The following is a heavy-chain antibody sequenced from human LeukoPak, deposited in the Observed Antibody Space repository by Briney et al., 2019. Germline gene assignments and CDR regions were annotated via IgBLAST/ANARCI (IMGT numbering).Heavy chain of an antibody. Sequence: SETLSLTCSVSGDSILSSSYYWGWIRQPPGKGLEWLGSIYYSGSTYYNPSLKSRVTISVDTSKNQFSLKLSSVTAADTAVYYCARHMVVDYSYYYYYMDVWGKGTTVTVSS. D-gene: IGHD4-11*01. CDR2: IYYSGST. CDR1: GDSILSSSYY. J-gene: IGHJ6*03. CDR3: ARHMVVDYSYYYYYMDV. V-gene: IGHV4-39*01.